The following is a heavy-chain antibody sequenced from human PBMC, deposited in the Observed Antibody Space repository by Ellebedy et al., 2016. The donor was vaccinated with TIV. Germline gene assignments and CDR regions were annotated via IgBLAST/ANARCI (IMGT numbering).Heavy chain of an antibody. Sequence: ASVKVSCKASGGTFSSYAISWVRQAPGQGLEWMGRIIPILGIANYAQKFQGRVTITADKSTSTAYMELSSLRSEDTAVYYCARGRWELPQGPDDAFDIWGQGTMVTVSS. J-gene: IGHJ3*02. CDR3: ARGRWELPQGPDDAFDI. CDR2: IIPILGIA. CDR1: GGTFSSYA. V-gene: IGHV1-69*04. D-gene: IGHD1-26*01.